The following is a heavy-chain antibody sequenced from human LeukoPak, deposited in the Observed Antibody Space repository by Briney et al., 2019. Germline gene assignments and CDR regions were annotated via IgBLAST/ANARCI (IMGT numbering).Heavy chain of an antibody. D-gene: IGHD6-13*01. CDR2: IYYSGST. Sequence: SETLSLTCTVSGGSISSSSYFWGWIRQPPGKGLEWIGSIYYSGSTYYNPSLKSRLTISADTSKNQFSLKLSSVTAADTAVYYCASTPLEEECGYDYWGQGTLVTVSS. V-gene: IGHV4-39*07. CDR1: GGSISSSSYF. CDR3: ASTPLEEECGYDY. J-gene: IGHJ4*02.